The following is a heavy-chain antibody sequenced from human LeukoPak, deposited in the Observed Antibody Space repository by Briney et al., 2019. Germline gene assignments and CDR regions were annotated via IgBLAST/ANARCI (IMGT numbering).Heavy chain of an antibody. CDR3: ASSNWFDP. CDR2: IYSGGST. Sequence: GLEWVSVIYSGGSTYYADSVKGRFTISRDNSRNTLYLQMNSLRAEDTAVYYCASSNWFDPWGQGTLVTVSS. J-gene: IGHJ5*02. V-gene: IGHV3-66*01.